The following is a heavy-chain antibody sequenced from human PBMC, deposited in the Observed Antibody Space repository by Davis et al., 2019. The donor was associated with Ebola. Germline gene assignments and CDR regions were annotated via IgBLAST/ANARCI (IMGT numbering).Heavy chain of an antibody. CDR1: GYSFTSYW. J-gene: IGHJ3*02. CDR3: AGRDCSGGSCPWGAFDI. V-gene: IGHV5-51*01. Sequence: GESLKISWKSSGYSFTSYWIGWVPQMPGKGLEWMGIIYPGDSDTRYSPSFQGQVTISADKSISTAYLQWSSLKASDTAMYYCAGRDCSGGSCPWGAFDIWGQGTMVTVSS. D-gene: IGHD2-15*01. CDR2: IYPGDSDT.